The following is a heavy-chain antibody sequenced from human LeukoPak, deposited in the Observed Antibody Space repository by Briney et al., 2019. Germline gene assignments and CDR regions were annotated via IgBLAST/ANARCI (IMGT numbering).Heavy chain of an antibody. V-gene: IGHV4-31*03. D-gene: IGHD4-17*01. CDR1: GGSISSGGYY. Sequence: SQTLSLTCTVSGGSISSGGYYWSWVRQHPEKGLEWIGYIYYSGTAYYNPSLKSRVTMSVDTAKNQFSLKLDSVTAADTAVYYCARFSNDHGVKFDYWGQGTLVTVSS. CDR2: IYYSGTA. J-gene: IGHJ4*02. CDR3: ARFSNDHGVKFDY.